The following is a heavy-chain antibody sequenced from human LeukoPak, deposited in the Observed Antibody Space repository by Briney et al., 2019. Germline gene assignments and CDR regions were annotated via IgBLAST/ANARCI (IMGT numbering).Heavy chain of an antibody. Sequence: GGSLRLSCAASGFTFSSYSMNWVRQAPGKGLEWVSSISSSSSYIYYADSVKGRFTISRDNAKNSLYLQMNSLRAEDTAVYYCARDHTVVVPAQWNYYYCYMDVWGKGTTVTVSS. J-gene: IGHJ6*03. CDR1: GFTFSSYS. CDR2: ISSSSSYI. V-gene: IGHV3-21*01. D-gene: IGHD2-2*01. CDR3: ARDHTVVVPAQWNYYYCYMDV.